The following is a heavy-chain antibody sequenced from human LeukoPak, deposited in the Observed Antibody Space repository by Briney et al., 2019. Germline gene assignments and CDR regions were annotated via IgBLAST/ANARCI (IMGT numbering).Heavy chain of an antibody. Sequence: PSGTLSLTCTVSGVSITSDSYYWSWIRQHPGKGLEWIGYIYYAGATDYSPSLKSRVIISLDTSKNQFSLNLSSVTAADTAVYYCSRDATYFYDRSGYYYPYDAFDIWGQGTMLTVSS. CDR1: GVSITSDSYY. J-gene: IGHJ3*02. V-gene: IGHV4-31*03. CDR2: IYYAGAT. CDR3: SRDATYFYDRSGYYYPYDAFDI. D-gene: IGHD3-22*01.